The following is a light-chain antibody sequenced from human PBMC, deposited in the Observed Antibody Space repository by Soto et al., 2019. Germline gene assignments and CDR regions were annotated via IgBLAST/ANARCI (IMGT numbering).Light chain of an antibody. CDR2: DAS. J-gene: IGKJ5*01. CDR3: QQYYPYAT. Sequence: DIPLTKSPSTLSAAVGDRVTITCRASQTIRNLLAWYQQKPGRAPKPLILDASTLRTGVPSRFRGSGSGSQVNFSLSRLQPDDFDNYFCQQYYPYATFGHGKRLDI. CDR1: QTIRNL. V-gene: IGKV1-5*01.